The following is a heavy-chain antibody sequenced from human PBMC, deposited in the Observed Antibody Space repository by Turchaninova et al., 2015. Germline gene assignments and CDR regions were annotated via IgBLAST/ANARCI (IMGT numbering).Heavy chain of an antibody. V-gene: IGHV2-26*01. CDR1: GFSRSNAKIG. CDR2: TFSNDHT. Sequence: QVTLKESGPVLVKPTQHHPLTCTVSGFSRSNAKIGVSWIRQPPGKALEWRAHTFSNDHTSYSHSLESRLTISKDTSKSQVVLTMTNMDPVDTGTYYCARMPSSTIQDYYYGLDVWGQGTTVTVSS. J-gene: IGHJ6*02. D-gene: IGHD5/OR15-5a*01. CDR3: ARMPSSTIQDYYYGLDV.